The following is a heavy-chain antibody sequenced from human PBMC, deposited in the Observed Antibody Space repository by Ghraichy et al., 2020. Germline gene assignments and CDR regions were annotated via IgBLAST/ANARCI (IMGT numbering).Heavy chain of an antibody. CDR1: GFTFSGFW. CDR2: IDNDGSDA. J-gene: IGHJ4*02. Sequence: GGSLRLSCATSGFTFSGFWMHWVRQAPGKGLVWVSRIDNDGSDATYADSVKGRFTISRDNAENTLYLQMNSLRAEDTALYYCARGLRGPDYWGQGTLVNVSS. D-gene: IGHD4-17*01. V-gene: IGHV3-74*01. CDR3: ARGLRGPDY.